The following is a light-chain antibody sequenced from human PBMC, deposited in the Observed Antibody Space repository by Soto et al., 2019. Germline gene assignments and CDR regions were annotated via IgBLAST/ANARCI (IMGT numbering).Light chain of an antibody. CDR3: QSYDSSLSGVV. Sequence: QSVRAQPPSVSGAPGQRVTMSCTGSSSNTGAGYDVHWYQQLPGTAPKLLIYGNSNRPSGVPDRFSGSKSGTSASLAITGLQAEDEADYYCQSYDSSLSGVVFGGGTKVTVL. V-gene: IGLV1-40*01. J-gene: IGLJ2*01. CDR1: SSNTGAGYD. CDR2: GNS.